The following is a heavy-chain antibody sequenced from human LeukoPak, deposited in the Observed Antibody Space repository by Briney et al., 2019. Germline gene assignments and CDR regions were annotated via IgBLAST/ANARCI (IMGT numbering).Heavy chain of an antibody. Sequence: GESLKISCNTSGYHFAYSWIGWVRQISGQGLEWMGIICPGDSDIRYSPSFQGQVTISADRSISTVYLQWSSLKASDTAMYYCACRYSGSHYWGQGTLVTVSA. J-gene: IGHJ4*02. CDR3: ACRYSGSHY. CDR1: GYHFAYSW. V-gene: IGHV5-51*01. D-gene: IGHD1-26*01. CDR2: ICPGDSDI.